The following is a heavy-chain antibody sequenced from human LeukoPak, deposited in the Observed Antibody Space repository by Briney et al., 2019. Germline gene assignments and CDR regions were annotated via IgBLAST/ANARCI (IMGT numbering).Heavy chain of an antibody. D-gene: IGHD3-3*01. CDR1: GFTFSSYA. V-gene: IGHV3-23*01. J-gene: IGHJ5*02. Sequence: PGGSLRLSCADSGFTFSSYAMSWVRQAPGKGLEWVSAISGSGGSTYYADSVKGRFTISRDNSKNTLYLQMNSLRAEDTAVYYCAKAFSSYDFWSGYSTTNWFDPWGQGTLVTVSS. CDR3: AKAFSSYDFWSGYSTTNWFDP. CDR2: ISGSGGST.